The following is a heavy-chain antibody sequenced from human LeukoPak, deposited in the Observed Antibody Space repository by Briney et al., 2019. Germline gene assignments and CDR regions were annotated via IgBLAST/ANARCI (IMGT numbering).Heavy chain of an antibody. CDR1: GGSISSGGSY. V-gene: IGHV4-39*01. CDR3: AGYRSGTMFDS. Sequence: SPETLSLTCAVSGGSISSGGSYWGWIRQPPGKGLEWIGSILYSGRTSYNPSLMSQVTIAADTSRNQFSLRLSSVTDADTGVYYCAGYRSGTMFDSWGQGTLVTVSS. CDR2: ILYSGRT. D-gene: IGHD6-19*01. J-gene: IGHJ4*02.